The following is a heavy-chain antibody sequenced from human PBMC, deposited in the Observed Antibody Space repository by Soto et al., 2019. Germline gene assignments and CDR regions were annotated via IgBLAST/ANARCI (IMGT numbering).Heavy chain of an antibody. J-gene: IGHJ4*02. CDR2: ISGSGVST. CDR1: GFTFSSCA. CDR3: ARDNRPAAGSAAGGY. V-gene: IGHV3-23*01. D-gene: IGHD6-13*01. Sequence: PGGSLRLSCAASGFTFSSCAMGWVRQAPGEGLEWGSTISGSGVSTYYADSVKGRFTISRDNSKNTLYLQMNSLRAEDTAVYYCARDNRPAAGSAAGGYWGQGTLVTVSS.